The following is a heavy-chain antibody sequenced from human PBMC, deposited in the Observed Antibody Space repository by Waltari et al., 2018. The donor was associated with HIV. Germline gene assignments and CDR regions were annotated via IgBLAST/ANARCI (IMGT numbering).Heavy chain of an antibody. CDR3: AKSLQGCTIDNCRLSSLEWLLSYYYGMDV. D-gene: IGHD3-3*01. CDR1: GFTFSNYA. Sequence: EVELLESGGGLVQPGGSLRLSCAASGFTFSNYAMSWVRQAPGKGLEWVSGISASGGNTYYADSVKGRFTASRDTSKNTLYLQMNSLSAEDTAVYYCAKSLQGCTIDNCRLSSLEWLLSYYYGMDVWGRGTTVTVSS. CDR2: ISASGGNT. J-gene: IGHJ6*02. V-gene: IGHV3-23*01.